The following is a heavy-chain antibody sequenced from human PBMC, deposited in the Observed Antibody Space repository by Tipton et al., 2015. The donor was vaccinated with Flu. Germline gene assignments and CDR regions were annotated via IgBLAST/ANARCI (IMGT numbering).Heavy chain of an antibody. D-gene: IGHD7-27*01. Sequence: VQLVQSGGGLVQPGGSLGLSCSASGFNLSSYEMNWVRQAPGKGLEWVSHIKNDGTSTNYGDSVQGRFTISRDIAQNTLFLQLNSLRAEDTAIYYCATLTGDDYWGQGILVTVSS. CDR3: ATLTGDDY. CDR2: IKNDGTST. J-gene: IGHJ4*02. V-gene: IGHV3-48*03. CDR1: GFNLSSYE.